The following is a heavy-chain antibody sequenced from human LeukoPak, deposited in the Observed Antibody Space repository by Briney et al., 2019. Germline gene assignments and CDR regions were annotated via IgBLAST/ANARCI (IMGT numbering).Heavy chain of an antibody. Sequence: GSLRLSCAASGFIFSSYNMNWVRQAPGKGLEWVSSISSSSTYIYSATSVTGRFTISTDNAKNSLYLRMNRLRAEDTAVYYCARSLAPGRNSDYWGQGTLVTVSS. CDR1: GFIFSSYN. J-gene: IGHJ4*02. CDR3: ARSLAPGRNSDY. V-gene: IGHV3-21*01. CDR2: ISSSSTYI.